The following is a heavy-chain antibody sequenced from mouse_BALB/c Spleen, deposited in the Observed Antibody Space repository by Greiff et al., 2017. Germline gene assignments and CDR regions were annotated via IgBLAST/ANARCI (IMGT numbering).Heavy chain of an antibody. CDR1: GYTFTSYW. J-gene: IGHJ2*01. CDR2: IYPGDGDT. D-gene: IGHD2-4*01. Sequence: VQLQQSGAELARPGASVKLSCKASGYTFTSYWMQWVKQRPGQGLEWIGAIYPGDGDTRYTQKFKGKATLTADKSSSTAYMQLSSLASEDSAVYYCARSTMIRYFDYWGQGTTLTVSS. CDR3: ARSTMIRYFDY. V-gene: IGHV1-87*01.